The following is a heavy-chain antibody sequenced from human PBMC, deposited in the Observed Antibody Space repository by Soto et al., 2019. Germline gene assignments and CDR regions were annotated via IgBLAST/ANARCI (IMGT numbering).Heavy chain of an antibody. CDR2: MNPQSGKT. D-gene: IGHD3-22*01. CDR1: GYTFSSYD. Sequence: ASVKVSCKAFGYTFSSYDINWVRQATGQGLEWMGWMNPQSGKTGYAQKFQGRVTMTRNTSTSTASMELSSLRSEDTAVYYCARVIVPGAAGVGMDVWGQGTTVTV. J-gene: IGHJ6*02. CDR3: ARVIVPGAAGVGMDV. V-gene: IGHV1-8*01.